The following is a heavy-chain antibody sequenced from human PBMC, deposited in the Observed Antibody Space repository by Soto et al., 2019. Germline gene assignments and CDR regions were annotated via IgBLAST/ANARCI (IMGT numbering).Heavy chain of an antibody. CDR1: GFTFSSYS. CDR3: ANDLGGYSYGTNEFDY. J-gene: IGHJ4*02. CDR2: ISSSSSYI. Sequence: GGSLRLSCAASGFTFSSYSMNWVRQAPGKGLEWVSSISSSSSYIYYADSVKGRFTISRDNAKNTLYLQMNSLRAEDTAVYYCANDLGGYSYGTNEFDYWGQGTLVTVSS. V-gene: IGHV3-21*04. D-gene: IGHD5-18*01.